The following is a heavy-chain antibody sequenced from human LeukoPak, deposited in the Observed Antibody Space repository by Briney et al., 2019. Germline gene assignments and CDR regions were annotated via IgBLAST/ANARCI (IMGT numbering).Heavy chain of an antibody. CDR2: INHSGST. CDR3: ARGPPDDDYGDYAEYFQH. CDR1: GGSISSYY. D-gene: IGHD4-17*01. V-gene: IGHV4-34*01. J-gene: IGHJ1*01. Sequence: SETLSLTCTVSGGSISSYYWSWIRQPPGKGLEWIGEINHSGSTNYNPSLKSRVTISVDTSKNQFSLKLSSVTAADTAVYYCARGPPDDDYGDYAEYFQHWGQGTLVTVSS.